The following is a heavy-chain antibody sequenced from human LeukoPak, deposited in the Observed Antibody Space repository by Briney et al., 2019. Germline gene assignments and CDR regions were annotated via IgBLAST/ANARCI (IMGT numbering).Heavy chain of an antibody. Sequence: LSLTCAVYGGSFSGYYWSWIRQPPGKGLEWVVLISYDGSNKYYADSVKGRFTISRDNSENTLYLQMNSLRAEDTAVYYCARDRNTAMVVYYYYGMDVWGQGTTVTVSS. J-gene: IGHJ6*02. CDR3: ARDRNTAMVVYYYYGMDV. V-gene: IGHV3-30-3*01. CDR2: ISYDGSNK. D-gene: IGHD5-18*01. CDR1: GGSFSGYY.